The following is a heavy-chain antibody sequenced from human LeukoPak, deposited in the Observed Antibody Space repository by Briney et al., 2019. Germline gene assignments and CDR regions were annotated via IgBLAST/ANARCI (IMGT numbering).Heavy chain of an antibody. CDR3: ARHSGGIGHWFDP. Sequence: PSETLSLTCTVSGGSISSYYWSWIRQPPGKGLEWIGYIYYSGSTNYNPSLKSRVTISVDTSKNQFSLKLSSVTAADTAVYYCARHSGGIGHWFDPWGQGTLVTVSS. J-gene: IGHJ5*02. V-gene: IGHV4-59*08. D-gene: IGHD3-16*01. CDR1: GGSISSYY. CDR2: IYYSGST.